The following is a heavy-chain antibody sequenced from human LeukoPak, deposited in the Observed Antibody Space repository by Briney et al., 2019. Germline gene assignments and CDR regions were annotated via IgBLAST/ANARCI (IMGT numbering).Heavy chain of an antibody. D-gene: IGHD3-22*01. CDR1: GGSISSYY. CDR2: IYYSGST. CDR3: ARDRRLNAGSGYYFGLY. J-gene: IGHJ4*02. Sequence: SETLSLTCTVSGGSISSYYWSWIRQPPGKGLEWIGYIYYSGSTNYNPSLKSRVTISVDTSKNQFSLKLSSVTAADTAVYYCARDRRLNAGSGYYFGLYWGQGTLVTVSS. V-gene: IGHV4-59*01.